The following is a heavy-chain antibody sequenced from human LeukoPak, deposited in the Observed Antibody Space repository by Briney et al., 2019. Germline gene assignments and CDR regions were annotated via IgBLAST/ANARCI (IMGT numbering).Heavy chain of an antibody. CDR3: ARELLWFGELSPYYFDY. CDR2: ISSSGSTI. J-gene: IGHJ4*02. V-gene: IGHV3-11*04. Sequence: GSLRLSCAASGFTFSDYYMSWIRQAPGKGLEWVSYISSSGSTIYYADSVKGRFTISRDNAKNSLYLQMNSLRAEDTAVYYCARELLWFGELSPYYFDYWGQGTLVTVSS. CDR1: GFTFSDYY. D-gene: IGHD3-10*01.